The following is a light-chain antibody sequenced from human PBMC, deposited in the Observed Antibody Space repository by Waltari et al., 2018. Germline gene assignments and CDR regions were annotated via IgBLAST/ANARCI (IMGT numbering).Light chain of an antibody. CDR2: GAS. CDR3: QQYSNWPPYT. Sequence: EIVMTQSPVTLSVSPGERATLSCRASQSVSSNLAWYQQKPGQAPRLLLYGASTRATGIPARFSGSGSGTEFTLTITSLQSEDFAVYYCQQYSNWPPYTFGQGTKLQIK. CDR1: QSVSSN. J-gene: IGKJ2*01. V-gene: IGKV3-15*01.